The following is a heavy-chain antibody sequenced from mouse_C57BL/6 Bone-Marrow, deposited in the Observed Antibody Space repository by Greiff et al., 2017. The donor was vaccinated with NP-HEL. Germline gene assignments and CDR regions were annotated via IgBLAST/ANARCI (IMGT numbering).Heavy chain of an antibody. D-gene: IGHD1-1*01. CDR1: GYTFTSYG. Sequence: QVQLQQSGAELARPGASVKLSCKASGYTFTSYGISWVKQRTGQGLEWIGEIYPRSGNTYYNEKFKGKATLTADKSSSTAYMELRSLTSEDSAVYFCARKPIYYGSIWFAYWGQGTLVTVSA. J-gene: IGHJ3*01. V-gene: IGHV1-81*01. CDR2: IYPRSGNT. CDR3: ARKPIYYGSIWFAY.